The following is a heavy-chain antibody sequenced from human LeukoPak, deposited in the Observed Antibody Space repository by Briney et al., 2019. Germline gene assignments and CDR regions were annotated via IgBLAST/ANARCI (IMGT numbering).Heavy chain of an antibody. CDR2: ISSSSSTI. CDR1: GFTFNTYS. CDR3: AKDSIRQQLYYFDS. Sequence: PGGSLRLSCAASGFTFNTYSMNWVRQAPGKGLEWVSYISSSSSTIYYADSVKGRFTISRDNAKNSLYLQMSSLRAEDTAVYYCAKDSIRQQLYYFDSWGQGTLVTVSS. D-gene: IGHD6-13*01. J-gene: IGHJ4*02. V-gene: IGHV3-48*01.